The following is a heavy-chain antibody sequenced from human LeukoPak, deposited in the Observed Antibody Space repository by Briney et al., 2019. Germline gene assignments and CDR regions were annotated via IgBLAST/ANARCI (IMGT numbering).Heavy chain of an antibody. CDR1: GFTFSTYW. V-gene: IGHV3-74*01. J-gene: IGHJ4*02. CDR2: INSDGSST. D-gene: IGHD3-22*01. CDR3: ARGGYYYDSSGNFDY. Sequence: GGSLRLSCAASGFTFSTYWMHWVRQAPGKGLVWVSRINSDGSSTSYADSVKGRFTISRDNAKNTLYLQMNSLRAEDTAVYYCARGGYYYDSSGNFDYWGQGTLVTVSS.